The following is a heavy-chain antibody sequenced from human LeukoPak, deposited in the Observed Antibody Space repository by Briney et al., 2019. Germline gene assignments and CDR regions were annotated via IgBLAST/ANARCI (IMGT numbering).Heavy chain of an antibody. CDR3: AGGPLPVAAAATQYYYYYMDV. Sequence: PSETLSLTCTVSGGSISSGSYYWSWIRQPAGKGLEWIGRIYTSGSTNYNPSLKSRVTISVDTSKNQFSLKLSSVTAADTAVYYCAGGPLPVAAAATQYYYYYMDVWGKGTMVTVSS. CDR2: IYTSGST. CDR1: GGSISSGSYY. V-gene: IGHV4-61*02. D-gene: IGHD6-13*01. J-gene: IGHJ6*03.